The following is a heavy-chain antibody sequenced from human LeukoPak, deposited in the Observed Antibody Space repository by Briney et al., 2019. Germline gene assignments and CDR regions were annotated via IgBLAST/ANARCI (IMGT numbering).Heavy chain of an antibody. D-gene: IGHD1-26*01. CDR1: GGTFSSYA. V-gene: IGHV1-69*05. CDR2: IIPIFGTA. Sequence: ASVKVSCKASGGTFSSYAISWVRQAPGQGLEWMGGIIPIFGTANYAQKFQGRVTITTDESTSTAYMELSSLRSEDTAVYYCARGLIVGATTEAFDYWGQGTLVTVST. J-gene: IGHJ4*02. CDR3: ARGLIVGATTEAFDY.